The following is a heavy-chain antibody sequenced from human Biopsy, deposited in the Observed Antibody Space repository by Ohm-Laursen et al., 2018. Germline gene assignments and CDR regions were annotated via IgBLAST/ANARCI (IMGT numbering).Heavy chain of an antibody. V-gene: IGHV4-4*07. CDR3: AKARTLDTAIDFDY. D-gene: IGHD5-18*01. Sequence: SQTLSLTCIVSGDSISNSYWTWIRQPAGKGLEWIGRFYSSGSSSYNPSLKSRVTMSIDASMNQFSLKLTSVTAADTAVYYCAKARTLDTAIDFDYWGQGTRVTVSS. J-gene: IGHJ4*02. CDR1: GDSISNSY. CDR2: FYSSGSS.